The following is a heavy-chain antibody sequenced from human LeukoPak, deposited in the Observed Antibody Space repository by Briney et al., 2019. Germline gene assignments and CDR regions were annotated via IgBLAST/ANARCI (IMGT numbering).Heavy chain of an antibody. V-gene: IGHV3-11*03. D-gene: IGHD4-17*01. CDR3: ASAATVTSAFGY. CDR1: GFTFSDYY. J-gene: IGHJ1*01. CDR2: ISSSSNYT. Sequence: PGGSLRLSCAASGFTFSDYYMSWIRQAPGEGLEWVSYISSSSNYTHYADSVKGRFTISRDNAKKSLYLQMNSLRPEDTAIYYCASAATVTSAFGYWGQGTLVTVSS.